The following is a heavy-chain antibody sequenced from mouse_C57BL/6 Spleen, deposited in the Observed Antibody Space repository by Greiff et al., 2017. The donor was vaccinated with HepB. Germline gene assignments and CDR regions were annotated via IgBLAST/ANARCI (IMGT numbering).Heavy chain of an antibody. CDR2: IYPRDGST. D-gene: IGHD2-5*01. CDR1: GYTFTSYD. V-gene: IGHV1-85*01. CDR3: ARKSNDWYFDV. J-gene: IGHJ1*03. Sequence: VQVVESGPELVKPGASVKLSCKASGYTFTSYDINWVKQRPGQGLEWIGWIYPRDGSTKYNEKFKGKATLTVDTSSSTAYMELHSLTSEDSAVYFCARKSNDWYFDVWGTGTTVTVSS.